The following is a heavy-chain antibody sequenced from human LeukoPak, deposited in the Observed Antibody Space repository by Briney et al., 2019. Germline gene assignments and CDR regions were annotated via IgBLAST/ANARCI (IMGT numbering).Heavy chain of an antibody. CDR2: IKTDGSEK. D-gene: IGHD1-20*01. Sequence: PGGSLRPSCAASGPHFSGYWMSWVRQAPGKGLEWVANIKTDGSEKYYVDSVKGRFTISRDNAKNSLYLQMSNLRVEDTAVYYCASGNWNDRAFDIWGQGTMVIVSS. CDR3: ASGNWNDRAFDI. J-gene: IGHJ3*02. CDR1: GPHFSGYW. V-gene: IGHV3-7*01.